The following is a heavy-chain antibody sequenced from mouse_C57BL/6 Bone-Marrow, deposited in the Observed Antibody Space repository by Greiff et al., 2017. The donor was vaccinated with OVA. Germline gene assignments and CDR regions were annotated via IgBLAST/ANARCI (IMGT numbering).Heavy chain of an antibody. J-gene: IGHJ1*03. CDR3: ARELTGTYFDV. Sequence: EVKLVESEGGLVQPGSSMKLSCTASGFTFSDYYMAWVRQVPEKGLEWVANINYDGSSTYYLDSLKSRFIISRDNAKNILYLQMSSLKSEDTATYYCARELTGTYFDVWGTGTTVTGSS. CDR1: GFTFSDYY. CDR2: INYDGSST. V-gene: IGHV5-16*01. D-gene: IGHD4-1*01.